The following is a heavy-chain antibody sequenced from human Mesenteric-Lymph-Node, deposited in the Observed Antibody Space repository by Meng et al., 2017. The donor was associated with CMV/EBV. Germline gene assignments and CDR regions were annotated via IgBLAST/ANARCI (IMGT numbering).Heavy chain of an antibody. J-gene: IGHJ4*02. D-gene: IGHD3-9*01. Sequence: QGQCHHWGGGLLTPSQTLSGTCAVYGGSFSGYYWNWIRQSPEKGLEWIGEINHSGSTTYNPSFTSRIIISVDTSTNQISLNMSSVTAADTAVYYCARGSSYDILTGYFDYWGQGALVTVSS. CDR2: INHSGST. CDR1: GGSFSGYY. CDR3: ARGSSYDILTGYFDY. V-gene: IGHV4-34*01.